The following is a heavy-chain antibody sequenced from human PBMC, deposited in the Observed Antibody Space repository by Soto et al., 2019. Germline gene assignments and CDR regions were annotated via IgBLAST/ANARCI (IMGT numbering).Heavy chain of an antibody. J-gene: IGHJ4*02. CDR1: GYTFSGSV. Sequence: ASVKVSCKASGYTFSGSVMHWVRQAPGQGLEWMGWINADNGNTKCSQKFQGRVTMTWDTSASTAYMELSSLRSEDTAIYYCASEIDATTATSLDYWGQGTLVTVSS. V-gene: IGHV1-3*01. D-gene: IGHD4-17*01. CDR3: ASEIDATTATSLDY. CDR2: INADNGNT.